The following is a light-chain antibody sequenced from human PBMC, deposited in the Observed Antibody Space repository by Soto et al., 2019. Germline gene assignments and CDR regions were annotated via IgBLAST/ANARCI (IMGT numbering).Light chain of an antibody. Sequence: DIQMTQSPSSLSASLGDRVTVTCRASQSISTYLNWFQQRPGKAPKLLIYGAYTLQDGVPSRFSGSGSETEFTLTISSLQPEDFATYYCQQSFGATRTFGQGTRVDIK. CDR3: QQSFGATRT. CDR2: GAY. CDR1: QSISTY. V-gene: IGKV1-39*01. J-gene: IGKJ1*01.